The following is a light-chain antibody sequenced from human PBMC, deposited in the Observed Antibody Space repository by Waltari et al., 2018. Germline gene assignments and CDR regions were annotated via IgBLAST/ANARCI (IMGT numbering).Light chain of an antibody. CDR2: GAS. Sequence: EIVLTQSPGTLSLSPGERATLSCRASQSVSSSYLAWYQQKPGQAPGLLIHGASSRATGIPDRFSGSGSGTDFTLTISRLEPEDFAVYYCQQYGRSWNTFGQGTKLEIK. V-gene: IGKV3-20*01. CDR3: QQYGRSWNT. CDR1: QSVSSSY. J-gene: IGKJ2*01.